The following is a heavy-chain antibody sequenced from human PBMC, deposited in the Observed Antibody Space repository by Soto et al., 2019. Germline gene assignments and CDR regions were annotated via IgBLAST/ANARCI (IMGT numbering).Heavy chain of an antibody. CDR1: GFTFDDYG. V-gene: IGHV3-20*04. D-gene: IGHD5-18*01. J-gene: IGHJ4*02. Sequence: EVQLVESGGTVVRPGGSLRLSCAVSGFTFDDYGMGWVRQAPGKGLEWVSGISWNGVSTGYADSVRGRLTISRDNAKNXLYLQMNSLRADDTAFYYCARPSSANTYGPYYFDYWGQGTLVTVSS. CDR2: ISWNGVST. CDR3: ARPSSANTYGPYYFDY.